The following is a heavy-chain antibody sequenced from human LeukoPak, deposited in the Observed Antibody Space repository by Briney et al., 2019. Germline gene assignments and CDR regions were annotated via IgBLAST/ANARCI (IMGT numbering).Heavy chain of an antibody. V-gene: IGHV1-8*01. J-gene: IGHJ1*01. CDR3: ARGGGSTWTQRGYFQH. CDR2: MSPNSGNT. CDR1: GYTFTSYD. D-gene: IGHD6-13*01. Sequence: GASVKVSCKASGYTFTSYDINWVRQATGQGLEWMGWMSPNSGNTGYAQKFQGRVTMTRNTSISTAYMELSSLRSEGTAVYYCARGGGSTWTQRGYFQHWGQGTLVTVSS.